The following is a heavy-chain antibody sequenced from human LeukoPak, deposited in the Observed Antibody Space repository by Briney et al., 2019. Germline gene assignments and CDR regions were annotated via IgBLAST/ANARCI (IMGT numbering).Heavy chain of an antibody. V-gene: IGHV3-9*01. CDR1: GFTFDDYA. D-gene: IGHD6-19*01. CDR3: AKDILYSSRWYGFDY. CDR2: ISWNSGSI. Sequence: GRSLRLSCAASGFTFDDYAMHWVRQAPGKGLEWVSGISWNSGSIGYADSVKGRFTISRDNAKNSLYLQMNSLRAEDTALYYCAKDILYSSRWYGFDYWGQGTLVTVSS. J-gene: IGHJ4*02.